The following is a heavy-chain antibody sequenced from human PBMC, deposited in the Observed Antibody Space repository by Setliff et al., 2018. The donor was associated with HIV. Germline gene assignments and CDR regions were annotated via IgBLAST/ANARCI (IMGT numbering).Heavy chain of an antibody. D-gene: IGHD2-2*01. Sequence: PSETLSLTCAVYGGSFSDNYWSWIRQSPVRGLEWIGSLSHSGTTYYSPSLKSRVTMSVDTSKNQFSLKLTSVTAADTAVYYCARGSCSTISCSLRVGNDAFDIWGQGTMVTVSS. J-gene: IGHJ3*02. V-gene: IGHV4-34*01. CDR3: ARGSCSTISCSLRVGNDAFDI. CDR1: GGSFSDNY. CDR2: LSHSGTT.